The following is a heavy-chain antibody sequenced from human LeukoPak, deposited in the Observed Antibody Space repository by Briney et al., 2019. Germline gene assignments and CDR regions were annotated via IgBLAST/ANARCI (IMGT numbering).Heavy chain of an antibody. CDR1: GFTFYSYG. Sequence: GRSLRLSCAASGFTFYSYGMHWVRQAPGKGLEWVALIWSDGSKEYYLDSVKGRFTISRDNSKNTVSLQMNSLRVEDTAVYYCATDGLGYCTNGVCYRYNWFDPWGQGTLVTVSS. D-gene: IGHD2-8*01. J-gene: IGHJ5*02. CDR3: ATDGLGYCTNGVCYRYNWFDP. V-gene: IGHV3-33*03. CDR2: IWSDGSKE.